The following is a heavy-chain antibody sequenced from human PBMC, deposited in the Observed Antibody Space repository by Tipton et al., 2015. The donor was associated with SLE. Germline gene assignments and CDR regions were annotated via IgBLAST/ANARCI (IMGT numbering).Heavy chain of an antibody. J-gene: IGHJ4*02. V-gene: IGHV3-23*01. CDR2: ISRSEDT. CDR3: LRVDPQSSSWGY. CDR1: GLNFRTFA. D-gene: IGHD6-13*01. Sequence: SLRLSCEASGLNFRTFAMSWVRQAPDKGLEWVSGISRSEDTQYEESVKGRFTISRDNSKNTLYLQMNNPRVEDTAVYYCLRVDPQSSSWGYWGQGTLVTVSS.